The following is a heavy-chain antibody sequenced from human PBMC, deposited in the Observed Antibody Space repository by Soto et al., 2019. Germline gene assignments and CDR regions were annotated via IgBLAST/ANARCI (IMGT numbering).Heavy chain of an antibody. Sequence: ASVKVSCKASGYTFTGYYMHWVRQAPGQGLEWMGWINPNSGGTNYAQKFQGWVTMTRDTSISTAYMELSRLRSDDTAVYYCAREGEYYYGSGSYTAFDIRGQGTTVTVSS. CDR1: GYTFTGYY. CDR2: INPNSGGT. J-gene: IGHJ3*02. D-gene: IGHD3-10*01. CDR3: AREGEYYYGSGSYTAFDI. V-gene: IGHV1-2*04.